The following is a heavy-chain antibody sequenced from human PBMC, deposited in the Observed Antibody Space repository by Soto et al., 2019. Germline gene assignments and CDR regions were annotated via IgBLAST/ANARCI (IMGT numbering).Heavy chain of an antibody. J-gene: IGHJ6*02. CDR2: ISVAGTA. D-gene: IGHD5-12*01. CDR1: GFTVTSNY. CDR3: ARAVRSGYNYYYYNGMDV. V-gene: IGHV3-53*01. Sequence: VQLVESGGGLIHPGGSLRLSCAASGFTVTSNYITWVRQATGKGLEWVSVISVAGTAHYAESVKGRVTVTRDKSENTVYLQMDSLRAEDTAVYYCARAVRSGYNYYYYNGMDVWGQGTTVTVS.